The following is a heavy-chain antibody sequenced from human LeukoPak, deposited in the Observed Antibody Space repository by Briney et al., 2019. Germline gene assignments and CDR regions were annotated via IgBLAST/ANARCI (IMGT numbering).Heavy chain of an antibody. V-gene: IGHV1-18*01. Sequence: ASVKVSCKASGGTFSSYAISWVRQAPGQGLEWMGWISAYNGNTNYAQKLQGRVTMTTDTSTSTAYMELRSLRSDDTAVYYCARGGIVGAHDAFDIWGQGTMVTVSS. CDR2: ISAYNGNT. D-gene: IGHD1-26*01. CDR3: ARGGIVGAHDAFDI. J-gene: IGHJ3*02. CDR1: GGTFSSYA.